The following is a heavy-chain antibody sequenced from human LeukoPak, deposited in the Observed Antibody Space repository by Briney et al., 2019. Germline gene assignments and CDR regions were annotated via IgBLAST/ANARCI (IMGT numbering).Heavy chain of an antibody. V-gene: IGHV3-21*04. D-gene: IGHD3-22*01. CDR3: AKVAMIVVVITTYFDY. J-gene: IGHJ4*02. Sequence: KAGGSLRLSRAASGFTFSSYTMNWVRQAPGKGLEWVSSISSSRSYIYYADSVKGRFTISRDNSKNTLYLQMNSLRAEDTAVYYCAKVAMIVVVITTYFDYWGQGTLVTVSS. CDR2: ISSSRSYI. CDR1: GFTFSSYT.